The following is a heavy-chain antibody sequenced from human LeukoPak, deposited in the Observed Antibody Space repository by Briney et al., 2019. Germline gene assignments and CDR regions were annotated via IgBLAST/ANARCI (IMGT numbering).Heavy chain of an antibody. V-gene: IGHV3-23*01. J-gene: IGHJ5*02. D-gene: IGHD6-6*01. Sequence: GGSLRLSCAASGFTFSSYAMSWVRQAPGKGLEWVSAIRGSGGSTYYADSVKGRFTISRDNSKNTLYLQMNSLRAEDTAVYYCAKAAGSGIAARNNWFDPWGQGTLVTVSS. CDR2: IRGSGGST. CDR1: GFTFSSYA. CDR3: AKAAGSGIAARNNWFDP.